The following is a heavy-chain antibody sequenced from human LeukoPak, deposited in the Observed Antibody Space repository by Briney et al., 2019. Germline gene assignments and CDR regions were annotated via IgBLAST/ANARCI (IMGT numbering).Heavy chain of an antibody. Sequence: ASVKVSCKASGYTFTSYDISWVRQATGQGLEWMGWMNPNSGNTGYAQKFQGRVTMTRNTSISTAYMELSSLRSEDTAVYYCARPDYGGNSGAFDIWGQGTMVTVSS. J-gene: IGHJ3*02. CDR1: GYTFTSYD. V-gene: IGHV1-8*01. CDR3: ARPDYGGNSGAFDI. CDR2: MNPNSGNT. D-gene: IGHD4-23*01.